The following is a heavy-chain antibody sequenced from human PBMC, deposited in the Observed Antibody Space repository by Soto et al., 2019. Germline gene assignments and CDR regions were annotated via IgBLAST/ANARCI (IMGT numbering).Heavy chain of an antibody. V-gene: IGHV3-21*01. CDR1: GFTFSSYS. Sequence: VGSLRLSCAASGFTFSSYSMNWVRQAPGKGLEWVSSISSSSSYIYYADSVKGRFTISRDNAKNSLYLQMNSLRAEDTAVYYCASLGDSGYDDDAFDIWGQGTMVTVSS. J-gene: IGHJ3*02. CDR2: ISSSSSYI. CDR3: ASLGDSGYDDDAFDI. D-gene: IGHD5-12*01.